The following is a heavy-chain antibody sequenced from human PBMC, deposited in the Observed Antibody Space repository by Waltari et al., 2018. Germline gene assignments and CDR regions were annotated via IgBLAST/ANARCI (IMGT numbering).Heavy chain of an antibody. CDR1: GYSISSGYF. V-gene: IGHV4-38-2*01. J-gene: IGHJ6*03. CDR3: ARSFLDYFYYMDV. D-gene: IGHD3-3*02. Sequence: QVQLQESGPGLVKPSETLSLTCAVSGYSISSGYFWGWLRQPPGKGLEWIGSIYHSGSTFYNPSLKSRVTISVDTSKSQFSLKLSSVTAADTAMYYCARSFLDYFYYMDVWGKGTTVTVSS. CDR2: IYHSGST.